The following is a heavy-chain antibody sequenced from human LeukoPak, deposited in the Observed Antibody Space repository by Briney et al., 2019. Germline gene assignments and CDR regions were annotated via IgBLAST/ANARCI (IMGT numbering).Heavy chain of an antibody. Sequence: GGSLRLSCAASGFTFSSYGMHWVRQAPGKGLEWVAFIRYDGSNKYYADSVKGRFTISRDNSKNTLYLQMNSLRAEDTAVYYCAGGEMATNWRGGFIDYWGQGTLVTVSS. J-gene: IGHJ4*02. V-gene: IGHV3-30*02. CDR2: IRYDGSNK. CDR3: AGGEMATNWRGGFIDY. CDR1: GFTFSSYG. D-gene: IGHD5-24*01.